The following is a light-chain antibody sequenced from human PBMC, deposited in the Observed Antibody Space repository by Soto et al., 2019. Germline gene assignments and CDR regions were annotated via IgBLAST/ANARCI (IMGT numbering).Light chain of an antibody. CDR2: ASS. V-gene: IGKV1-27*01. J-gene: IGKJ3*01. CDR1: QGISND. Sequence: DIQMTQSPSSLSASVGDRVTITCRSSQGISNDLAWYQQKPGKVPKLLIYASSTLQSGVPSRFSGSGSGTEFTLTNSSLQPEDVATYYCQKYNSAPLTVGTGNKVDIK. CDR3: QKYNSAPLT.